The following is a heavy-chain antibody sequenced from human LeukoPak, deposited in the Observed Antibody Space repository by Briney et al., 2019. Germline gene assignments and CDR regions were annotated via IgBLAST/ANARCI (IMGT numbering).Heavy chain of an antibody. CDR3: VRGSDGDYVYMWYDP. V-gene: IGHV3-20*04. J-gene: IGHJ5*02. D-gene: IGHD4-17*01. Sequence: GGSLRLSCAASGFKFGDYGMTWIRQVPGNGLEWVAGINWSGGSTAYADSVKGRFTISRDNAKDSLYLQMNTVKVEDTALYYCVRGSDGDYVYMWYDPWGQGTRVIVSS. CDR1: GFKFGDYG. CDR2: INWSGGST.